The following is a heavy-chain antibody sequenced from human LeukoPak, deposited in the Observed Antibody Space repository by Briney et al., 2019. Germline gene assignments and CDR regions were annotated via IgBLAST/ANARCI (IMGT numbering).Heavy chain of an antibody. CDR2: IIPIFGTA. CDR1: GGTFSSYA. J-gene: IGHJ5*02. V-gene: IGHV1-69*05. D-gene: IGHD1-7*01. Sequence: ASVKVSCKASGGTFSSYAISWVRQAPGQGLEWVGGIIPIFGTANYAQKFQGRVTITTDESTSTAYMELSSLRSEDTAVYYCARDNYAGANWFDPWGQGTLVTVSS. CDR3: ARDNYAGANWFDP.